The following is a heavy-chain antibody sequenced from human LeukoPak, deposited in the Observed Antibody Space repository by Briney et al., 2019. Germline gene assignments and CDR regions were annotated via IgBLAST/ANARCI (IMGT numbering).Heavy chain of an antibody. CDR1: VDTSTKYG. V-gene: IGHV1-18*01. CDR3: AIAAAGSPPDY. Sequence: ASVKVSCMASVDTSTKYGIRWVRQAPGQGLEWMGWISAFNGNTNYAQNLQGRVTLTTDTSTSTAYMELRSLRSDDTAMYFCAIAAAGSPPDYWGQGTLVTVSS. D-gene: IGHD6-13*01. CDR2: ISAFNGNT. J-gene: IGHJ4*02.